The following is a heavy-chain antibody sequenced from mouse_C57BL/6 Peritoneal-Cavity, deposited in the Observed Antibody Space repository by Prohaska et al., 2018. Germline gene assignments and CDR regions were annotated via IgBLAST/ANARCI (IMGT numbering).Heavy chain of an antibody. CDR3: ARLVTTYFDV. Sequence: QIQLVQSGPELKKPGETVQISCKASGYTFTTYGMSWVNQAPGKGLKWMGWINTYSGVPTYADDFKGRFAFSLETSASTAYLQINNLKNEETATKFCARLVTTYFDVWGTGTTVTVSS. CDR1: GYTFTTYG. V-gene: IGHV9-3*01. CDR2: INTYSGVP. D-gene: IGHD2-2*01. J-gene: IGHJ1*03.